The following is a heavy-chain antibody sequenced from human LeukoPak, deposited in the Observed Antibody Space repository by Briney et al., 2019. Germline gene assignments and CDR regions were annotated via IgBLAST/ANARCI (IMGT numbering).Heavy chain of an antibody. D-gene: IGHD3-22*01. V-gene: IGHV3-66*01. CDR2: IYSGGAT. Sequence: GGSLRLSCAASGFTFSSYAMSWVRQAPGKGLGWVSTIYSGGATYYSDSVRGRFTISRDSSQNTVYLQMNSLRAEDTAVYYCAREGVNYYDSSGYYAVSWGQGTLVTVSS. CDR3: AREGVNYYDSSGYYAVS. CDR1: GFTFSSYA. J-gene: IGHJ5*02.